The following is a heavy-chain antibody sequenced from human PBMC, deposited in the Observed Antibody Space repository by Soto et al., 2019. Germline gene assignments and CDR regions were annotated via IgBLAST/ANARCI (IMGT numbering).Heavy chain of an antibody. CDR2: ISAYNGNT. D-gene: IGHD6-13*01. Sequence: ASVKVSCKASGYTFTSYGINWVRQAPGQGLEWMGWISAYNGNTNYAQKLQGRVTMTTDTSTSTAYMELRSLRSDDTAVYYCARSARTSIAAAGTSRGLGYWGQGTLVTVSS. CDR1: GYTFTSYG. V-gene: IGHV1-18*01. CDR3: ARSARTSIAAAGTSRGLGY. J-gene: IGHJ4*02.